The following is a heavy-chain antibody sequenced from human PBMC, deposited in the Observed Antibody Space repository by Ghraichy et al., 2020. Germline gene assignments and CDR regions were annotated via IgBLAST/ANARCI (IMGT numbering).Heavy chain of an antibody. J-gene: IGHJ6*02. CDR3: AKIPLVGALDLYYYAMDV. V-gene: IGHV3-23*01. D-gene: IGHD2-2*01. CDR1: GFTSSSYA. CDR2: INSSGGTT. Sequence: GGSLRFSCTASGFTSSSYAMSWVRQAPGKGLEWVSGINSSGGTTYHADSVKGRFTISRDNSKNTLYLQMNSLRAEDTAVYYCAKIPLVGALDLYYYAMDVWGQGTTVTVSS.